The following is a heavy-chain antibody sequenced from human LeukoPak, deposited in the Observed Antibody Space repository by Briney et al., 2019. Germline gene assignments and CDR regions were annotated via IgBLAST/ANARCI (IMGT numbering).Heavy chain of an antibody. V-gene: IGHV3-7*01. CDR2: INQDGSER. D-gene: IGHD3-10*01. CDR3: ATGVWFGELSDDSGAPMDV. CDR1: RFSFSNYW. Sequence: GGSLRLSCTPSRFSFSNYWMAWVRQAPGKGLEWVGNINQDGSERNYVDSVKGRFTISRDNAKNSLFLQMNSLRVEDTAVYYCATGVWFGELSDDSGAPMDVWGKGTTVTVSS. J-gene: IGHJ6*03.